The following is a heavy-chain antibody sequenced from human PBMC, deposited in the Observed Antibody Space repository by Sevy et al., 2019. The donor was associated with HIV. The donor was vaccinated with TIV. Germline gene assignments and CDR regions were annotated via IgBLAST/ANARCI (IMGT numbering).Heavy chain of an antibody. D-gene: IGHD1-26*01. CDR2: IGYDGSDK. V-gene: IGHV3-30*18. CDR3: AKERGGSYIPYFYGMDV. Sequence: GGSLRLSCIASGFTFRNYGIHWVRQAPGKGLDWVAVIGYDGSDKYYADSVKGRFTISRDNSKNTLFLQMNSLRVEDTAVYYCAKERGGSYIPYFYGMDVWGQGSAVTVSS. J-gene: IGHJ6*02. CDR1: GFTFRNYG.